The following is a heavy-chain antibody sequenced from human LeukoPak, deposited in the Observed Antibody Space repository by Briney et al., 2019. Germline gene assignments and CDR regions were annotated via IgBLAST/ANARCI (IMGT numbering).Heavy chain of an antibody. Sequence: SETLSLTCTVSGGSISSSNHYWAWIRPPPGKGLEWIGSIYYSGSTFYSPSLKSRVTISVDTSKNQFSLKLSSVTAAHTAVYSCAREAASAGDYWGQGTLVTVSS. CDR3: AREAASAGDY. V-gene: IGHV4-39*01. J-gene: IGHJ4*02. CDR1: GGSISSSNHY. D-gene: IGHD6-13*01. CDR2: IYYSGST.